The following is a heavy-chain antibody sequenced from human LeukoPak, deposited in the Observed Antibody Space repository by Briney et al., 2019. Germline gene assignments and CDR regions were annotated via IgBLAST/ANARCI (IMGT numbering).Heavy chain of an antibody. D-gene: IGHD5-18*01. Sequence: GGSLRLSCAASGFTVSTNCMTWVRQAPGKGLEWVSTIYSGGTTYYADSVMGRFTISRHNSRNTLYLQMNSLRAEDTAVYYCARVDAVMAYYFDLWGQGTLVTVSS. J-gene: IGHJ4*02. CDR1: GFTVSTNC. V-gene: IGHV3-53*04. CDR2: IYSGGTT. CDR3: ARVDAVMAYYFDL.